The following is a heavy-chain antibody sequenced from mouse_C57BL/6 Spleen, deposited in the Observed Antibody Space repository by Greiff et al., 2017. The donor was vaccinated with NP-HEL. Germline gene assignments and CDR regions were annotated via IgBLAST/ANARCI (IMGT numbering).Heavy chain of an antibody. J-gene: IGHJ4*01. CDR3: ARQYSSGYDAMDY. Sequence: QVQLQQSGPELVKPGASVKISCKASGYAFSSSWMNWVKQRPGKGLEWIGRIYPGDGDTNYNGKFKGKATLTADKSSSTAYMQLSSLTSEDSAVYLCARQYSSGYDAMDYWGQGTSVTVSS. V-gene: IGHV1-82*01. CDR2: IYPGDGDT. D-gene: IGHD3-2*02. CDR1: GYAFSSSW.